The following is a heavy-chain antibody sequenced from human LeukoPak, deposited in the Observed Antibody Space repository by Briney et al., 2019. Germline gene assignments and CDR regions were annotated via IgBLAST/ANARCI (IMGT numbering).Heavy chain of an antibody. CDR3: ARGGSSSYYYFDY. J-gene: IGHJ4*02. V-gene: IGHV3-53*01. CDR2: IYRGGST. D-gene: IGHD6-6*01. CDR1: GFTVSSNY. Sequence: GGSLRLSCAASGFTVSSNYMTWVRQAPGKGLEWVSVIYRGGSTYYADSVKGRFTISRDNSKNSLYLQVNSLRAEDTAVYYCARGGSSSYYYFDYWGQGTLVTVSS.